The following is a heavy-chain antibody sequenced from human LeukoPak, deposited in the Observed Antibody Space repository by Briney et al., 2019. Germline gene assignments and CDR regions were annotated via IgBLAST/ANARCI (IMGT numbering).Heavy chain of an antibody. CDR2: ISYDGSNK. V-gene: IGHV3-30-3*01. D-gene: IGHD2-15*01. CDR3: AREVPYCSGGSCYLLSGSFDY. Sequence: GGSLRLSCAASGFTFSGYAMHWVRQAPGKGLEWVAVISYDGSNKYHADFVEGRFTISRDNSKNTLYLQINSLRAEDTAVYYCAREVPYCSGGSCYLLSGSFDYWGQGTLVIVSS. CDR1: GFTFSGYA. J-gene: IGHJ4*02.